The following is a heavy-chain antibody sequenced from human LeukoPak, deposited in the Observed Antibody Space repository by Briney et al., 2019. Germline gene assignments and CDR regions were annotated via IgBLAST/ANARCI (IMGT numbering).Heavy chain of an antibody. Sequence: GGSLRLSCAASGSTVSSNYMSWVRQAPGKGLEWVSVIYSGGSTYYADSVKGRFTISRDNSKNTLYLQMNSLRAEDTAVYYCARDGQYSSGWYFYFDYWGQGTLVTVSS. CDR2: IYSGGST. D-gene: IGHD6-19*01. V-gene: IGHV3-66*01. CDR1: GSTVSSNY. J-gene: IGHJ4*02. CDR3: ARDGQYSSGWYFYFDY.